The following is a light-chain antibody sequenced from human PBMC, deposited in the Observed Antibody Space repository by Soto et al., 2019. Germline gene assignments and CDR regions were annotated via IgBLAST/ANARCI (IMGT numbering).Light chain of an antibody. CDR1: QSVTTY. J-gene: IGKJ5*01. V-gene: IGKV3-11*01. CDR3: QQRSNWPPPPIT. CDR2: DAS. Sequence: EIVLTQSPATLSLSPGERATLSCRASQSVTTYLAWYQQKPGQAPRLLIYDASNRATGIPARFSGSGSGTDFTLTIISLEPEDFAVYYCQQRSNWPPPPITFGQGTRLEIK.